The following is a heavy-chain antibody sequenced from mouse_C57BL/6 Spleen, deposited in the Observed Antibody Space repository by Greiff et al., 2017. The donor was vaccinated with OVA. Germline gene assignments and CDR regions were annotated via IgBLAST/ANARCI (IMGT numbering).Heavy chain of an antibody. CDR1: GYTFTSYW. Sequence: QVQLQQPGAELVKPGASVKMSCKASGYTFTSYWITWVKQRPGQGLEWIGDIYPGSGSTNYNEKFKSKATLTVDTSSSTAYMQLSSLTSEDSAVYDCARGVPRQLRLSFAYWGQGTLVTVSA. CDR2: IYPGSGST. D-gene: IGHD3-2*02. J-gene: IGHJ3*01. CDR3: ARGVPRQLRLSFAY. V-gene: IGHV1-55*01.